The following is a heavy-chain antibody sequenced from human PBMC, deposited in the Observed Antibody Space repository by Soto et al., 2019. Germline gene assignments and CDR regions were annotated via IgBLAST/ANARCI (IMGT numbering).Heavy chain of an antibody. CDR3: ARVDCTGNNCRPYYYYDMDV. CDR1: GFTFNTYG. CDR2: IWYDGSQK. J-gene: IGHJ6*02. Sequence: RGSLRLSCAASGFTFNTYGISWVRHSPFKWLEWVAVIWYDGSQKYYADSVKGRFTISRDNSQNTLYLQMNSLRVEDTAVYYCARVDCTGNNCRPYYYYDMDVWGQGTTVTVSS. V-gene: IGHV3-33*01. D-gene: IGHD2-8*02.